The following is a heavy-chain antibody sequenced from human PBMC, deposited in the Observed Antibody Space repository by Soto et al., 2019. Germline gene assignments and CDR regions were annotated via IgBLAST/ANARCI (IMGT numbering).Heavy chain of an antibody. V-gene: IGHV4-39*07. J-gene: IGHJ6*02. CDR2: IYYSGST. D-gene: IGHD5-18*01. CDR1: GGSISSSSYY. CDR3: ARLITTGYSYAYYYYGMDV. Sequence: PSETLSLTCTVSGGSISSSSYYWGWIRQPPGKGLEWIGSIYYSGSTYYNPSLKSRVTISVDTSKNQFSLKLSSVTAADTAVYYCARLITTGYSYAYYYYGMDVWGQGTTVTVSS.